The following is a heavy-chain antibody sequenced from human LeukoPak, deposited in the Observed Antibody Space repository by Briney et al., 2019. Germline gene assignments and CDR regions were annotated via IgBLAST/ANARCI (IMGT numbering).Heavy chain of an antibody. CDR1: GGSFSGYY. Sequence: PSETLSPSCAVYGGSFSGYYWSWIRQPPGKGLEWIGEINHSGSTNYNPSLRSRVTISVDTSKNQFSLKLSSVTAADTAVYYCARVDINYSSSWYSSAYWGQGTLVTVSS. D-gene: IGHD6-13*01. CDR2: INHSGST. V-gene: IGHV4-34*01. J-gene: IGHJ4*02. CDR3: ARVDINYSSSWYSSAY.